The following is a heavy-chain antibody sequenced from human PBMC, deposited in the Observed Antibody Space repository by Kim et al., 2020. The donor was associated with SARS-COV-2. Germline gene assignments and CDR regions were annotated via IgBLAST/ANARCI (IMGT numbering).Heavy chain of an antibody. CDR2: T. V-gene: IGHV3-53*01. D-gene: IGHD3-22*01. Sequence: TNNADYVKDRFTSSRDRSKNTRYLQMSRLRADDTAVYYCARVRNGYFDYWGQGTLVTVSS. J-gene: IGHJ4*02. CDR3: ARVRNGYFDY.